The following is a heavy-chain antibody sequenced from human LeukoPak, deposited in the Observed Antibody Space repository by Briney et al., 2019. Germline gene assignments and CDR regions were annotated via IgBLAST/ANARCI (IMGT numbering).Heavy chain of an antibody. CDR3: ARMVGLVSDF. D-gene: IGHD3-10*01. Sequence: SQTLSLTCAISGDSVSSNSAAWNWIRQSPSRGLEWPGRTYYRSKWHSYYAPSVKSRITINPDTSKTQFSLQLKSVTPEDTAVYYCARMVGLVSDFWGQGTLVTVSS. J-gene: IGHJ4*02. CDR2: TYYRSKWHS. V-gene: IGHV6-1*01. CDR1: GDSVSSNSAA.